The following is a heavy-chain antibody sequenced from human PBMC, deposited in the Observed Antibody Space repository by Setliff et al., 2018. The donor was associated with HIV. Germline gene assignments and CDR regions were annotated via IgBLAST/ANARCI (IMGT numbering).Heavy chain of an antibody. CDR2: IYHSGST. CDR3: ARVPSCADAWCYMYYYYYYGMDV. J-gene: IGHJ6*02. V-gene: IGHV4-38-2*01. Sequence: SETLSLTCAVSGYSISSGYYWGWIRQPPGKGLEWIGSIYHSGSTYYNPSLKSRVTISVDTSKKQFSLQLKSLTAADAAVYYCARVPSCADAWCYMYYYYYYGMDVWGQGTTVTVSS. CDR1: GYSISSGYY. D-gene: IGHD2-8*02.